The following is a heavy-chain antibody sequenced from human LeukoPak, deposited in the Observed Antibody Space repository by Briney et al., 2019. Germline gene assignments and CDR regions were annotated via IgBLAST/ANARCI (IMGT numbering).Heavy chain of an antibody. V-gene: IGHV1-46*01. CDR2: SNPSGSST. CDR3: ASSTVTTSYYFDY. CDR1: GYTFSNYY. J-gene: IGHJ4*02. D-gene: IGHD4-17*01. Sequence: ASVKVSCKASGYTFSNYYIHWVRQAPGQGLEWMGVSNPSGSSTTYAQNFQRRVTMTRDTSTSTVYMELSSLRSEDTAVYYCASSTVTTSYYFDYWGQGTLVTVSS.